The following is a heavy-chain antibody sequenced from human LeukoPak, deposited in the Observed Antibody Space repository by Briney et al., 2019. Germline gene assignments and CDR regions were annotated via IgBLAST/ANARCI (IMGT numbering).Heavy chain of an antibody. D-gene: IGHD2-2*01. Sequence: GGSLRLSCAASGFTFSSYSMNWVRQAPGKGLEWVSYISSSSSTIYYADSVKGRFTISRDNSKNTLYLQMNSLRAEDTAVYYCATGRDIVVVPAALDYWGQGTLVTVSS. CDR2: ISSSSSTI. V-gene: IGHV3-48*01. CDR1: GFTFSSYS. CDR3: ATGRDIVVVPAALDY. J-gene: IGHJ4*02.